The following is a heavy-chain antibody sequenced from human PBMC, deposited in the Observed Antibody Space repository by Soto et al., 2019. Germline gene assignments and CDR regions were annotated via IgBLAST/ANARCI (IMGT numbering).Heavy chain of an antibody. J-gene: IGHJ4*02. CDR1: GYRFSNYL. Sequence: GESLKISFKASGYRFSNYLIGWVRQMPGKGLEWMAIINPGDSESRYSPSFQGQVTISADKSIGTAYLPLNSLEASDIAMYYCARTSNKSVAHWGQGTLLTVSS. CDR3: ARTSNKSVAH. CDR2: INPGDSES. V-gene: IGHV5-51*01. D-gene: IGHD2-15*01.